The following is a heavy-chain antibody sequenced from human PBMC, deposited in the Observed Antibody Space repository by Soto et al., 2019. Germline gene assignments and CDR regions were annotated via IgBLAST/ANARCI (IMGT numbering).Heavy chain of an antibody. D-gene: IGHD6-13*01. CDR3: ATGLFPSSSLLVGY. CDR2: FDPEDGET. Sequence: ASVKVSCKVSGYTLTDLSMHWVRQAPGKGLEWMGGFDPEDGETIYAQKFQGRVTMTEDTSTDTAYMELSSLRSEDTAVYYCATGLFPSSSLLVGYWGQGTLVTVSS. J-gene: IGHJ4*02. CDR1: GYTLTDLS. V-gene: IGHV1-24*01.